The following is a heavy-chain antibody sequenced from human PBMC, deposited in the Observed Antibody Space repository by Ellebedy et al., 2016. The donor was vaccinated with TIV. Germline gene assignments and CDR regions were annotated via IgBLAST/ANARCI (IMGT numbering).Heavy chain of an antibody. CDR2: ISSRSNYI. D-gene: IGHD4-17*01. J-gene: IGHJ6*02. V-gene: IGHV3-21*01. CDR3: ARDLPDQGDYKLLYGLDV. Sequence: PGGSLRLSCAASGFTFSGHSMNWVRQAPGKALEWVSAISSRSNYIYYADSVKGRFTISRDNARNSLFLQMNSLRAEDTAVYFCARDLPDQGDYKLLYGLDVWGQGTTVTVPS. CDR1: GFTFSGHS.